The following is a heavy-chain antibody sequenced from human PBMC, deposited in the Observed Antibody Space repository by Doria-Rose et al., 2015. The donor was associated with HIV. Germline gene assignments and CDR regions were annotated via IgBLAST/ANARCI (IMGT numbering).Heavy chain of an antibody. D-gene: IGHD6-13*01. V-gene: IGHV3-11*04. CDR2: ISSSDSTI. Sequence: QVQLVQSGGGLVNPGGSLRLSCAAPGFTFSDYYMSWIRQTPGKGLEWISYISSSDSTIYYADSVKGRFTISRDNAKNSLYLHMNSLRADDTAVYYCARDRRITTSSWYFFDYWGQGTLVTVSS. CDR3: ARDRRITTSSWYFFDY. J-gene: IGHJ4*02. CDR1: GFTFSDYY.